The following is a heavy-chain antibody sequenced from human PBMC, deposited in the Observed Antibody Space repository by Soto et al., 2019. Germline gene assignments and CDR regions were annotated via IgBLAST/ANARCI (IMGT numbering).Heavy chain of an antibody. D-gene: IGHD3-10*01. J-gene: IGHJ6*02. V-gene: IGHV1-18*01. CDR2: ISTYNDNT. CDR3: ARVMVRLFGSGSSRPYGLDV. Sequence: QVQLVQSGAEVKKPGASVKVSCKVSGDSFSNYGFTWVRQAPGQGLEWMGWISTYNDNTNYAQNLQGRVTMTTDTSTTTVYMELRSLRSDDTAVYYGARVMVRLFGSGSSRPYGLDVWGQGTTVTVSS. CDR1: GDSFSNYG.